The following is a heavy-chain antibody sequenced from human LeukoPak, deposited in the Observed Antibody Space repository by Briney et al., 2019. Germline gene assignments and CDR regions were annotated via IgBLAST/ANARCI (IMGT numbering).Heavy chain of an antibody. D-gene: IGHD3-22*01. J-gene: IGHJ4*02. V-gene: IGHV3-23*01. CDR3: AKEKNSGYYYHFDY. CDR1: GFTFTNYG. Sequence: GGSLRLSCAASGFTFTNYGMSWVRQAPGKGLEWVSAVSGGGGSTYYADSVKGRFTISRDNSKNTVYLQMNSLRAEDTAVYYCAKEKNSGYYYHFDYWGRGTLVTVSS. CDR2: VSGGGGST.